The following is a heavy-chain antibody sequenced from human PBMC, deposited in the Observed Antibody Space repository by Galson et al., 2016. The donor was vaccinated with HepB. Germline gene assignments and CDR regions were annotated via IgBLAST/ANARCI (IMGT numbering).Heavy chain of an antibody. Sequence: QSGAEVKTPGESLKISCKTSGYTFSNYWIAWVRQMPGKGLEWMGIIYPDDSDARYSPSFQGQVTFSGDRSIDTAYLQWSSLKASDSAMYFCARANYDVVSGHPQVYDYCGQGTLVTVSS. CDR2: IYPDDSDA. CDR3: ARANYDVVSGHPQVYDY. V-gene: IGHV5-51*01. J-gene: IGHJ4*02. CDR1: GYTFSNYW. D-gene: IGHD3-10*02.